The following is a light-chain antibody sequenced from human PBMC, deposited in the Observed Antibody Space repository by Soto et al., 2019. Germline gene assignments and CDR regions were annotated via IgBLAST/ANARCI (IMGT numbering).Light chain of an antibody. CDR3: CSYAGSSTYV. V-gene: IGLV2-23*01. Sequence: QSALTQPASVSGSPGQSITISCTGTTSNIGSYILVSWYQQHPGKAPKLLIYEASTRPSGVSNRFSGSKSGNTASLTISGLQAEDEADYYCCSYAGSSTYVFGGGTQLTVL. CDR2: EAS. J-gene: IGLJ7*01. CDR1: TSNIGSYIL.